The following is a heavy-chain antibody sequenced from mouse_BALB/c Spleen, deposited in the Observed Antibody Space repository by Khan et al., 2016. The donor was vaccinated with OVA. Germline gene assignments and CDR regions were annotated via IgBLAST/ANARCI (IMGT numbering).Heavy chain of an antibody. Sequence: QVQLKESGPGLVAPSQSLSITCTVSGFSLTTYGVHWVRQPPGKGLEWLVVIWSDGSTNYNSVLKSRLSISKDNSKSQVFLKMNSLQTDDTAMYYCARWFDGYSSLYAMDYWCQGASVTVSS. CDR2: IWSDGST. D-gene: IGHD2-3*01. CDR3: ARWFDGYSSLYAMDY. CDR1: GFSLTTYG. V-gene: IGHV2-6*02. J-gene: IGHJ4*01.